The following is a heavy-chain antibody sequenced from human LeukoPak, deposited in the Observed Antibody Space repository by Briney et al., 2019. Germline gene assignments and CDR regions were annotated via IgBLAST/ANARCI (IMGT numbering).Heavy chain of an antibody. Sequence: PGGSLRLSCAASGFTFSSYEMNWVSQAPGKGLEWVSYSTTSGDSSHYADSVKGRFTISRDNARNSLYLQMISLRADDTAIYYRARMAVAGQYNDYWGQGTLVTVSS. D-gene: IGHD6-19*01. J-gene: IGHJ4*02. V-gene: IGHV3-48*03. CDR2: STTSGDSS. CDR1: GFTFSSYE. CDR3: ARMAVAGQYNDY.